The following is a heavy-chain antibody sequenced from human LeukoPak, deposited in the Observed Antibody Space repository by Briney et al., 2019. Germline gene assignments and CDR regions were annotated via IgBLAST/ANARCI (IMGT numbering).Heavy chain of an antibody. CDR3: ARIFGYARWYFDL. V-gene: IGHV4-59*01. CDR2: IYYSGST. CDR1: GGSISSYY. D-gene: IGHD2-2*03. J-gene: IGHJ2*01. Sequence: SETLSLTCTVSGGSISSYYWSWIRQPPGKGLEWIGYIYYSGSTNYNPSLKSRVTISVDTSKNQFSLKLSSVTAADTAVYYCARIFGYARWYFDLWGRGTLVTVSS.